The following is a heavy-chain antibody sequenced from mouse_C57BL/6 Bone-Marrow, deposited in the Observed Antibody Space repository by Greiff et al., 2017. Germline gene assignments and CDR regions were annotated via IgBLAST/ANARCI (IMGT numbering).Heavy chain of an antibody. J-gene: IGHJ1*03. V-gene: IGHV5-16*01. CDR1: GFTFSDYY. CDR3: ARAVITTVWFDV. Sequence: EVQLVESEGGLVQPGSSMKLSCTASGFTFSDYYMAWVRQVPEKGLEWVANINYDGSSTNYLDSLKSRFIISRDNAKNILYLQMSSLKSEDTATYYCARAVITTVWFDVWGTGTTVTVSA. CDR2: INYDGSST. D-gene: IGHD1-1*01.